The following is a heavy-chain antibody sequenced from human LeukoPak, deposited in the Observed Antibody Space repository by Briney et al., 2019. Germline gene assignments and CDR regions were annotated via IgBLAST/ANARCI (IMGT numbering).Heavy chain of an antibody. CDR2: IYYSGST. V-gene: IGHV4-39*01. CDR3: ARYMVQGVSIDY. J-gene: IGHJ4*02. Sequence: PSETLSLTCTVSGGSISSSSYYWGWIRQPPGKGLEWIGSIYYSGSTYYNPSLKSRVTISVDTSKNQFSLKLSSVTAAGTAVYYCARYMVQGVSIDYWGQGTLVTVSS. CDR1: GGSISSSSYY. D-gene: IGHD3-10*01.